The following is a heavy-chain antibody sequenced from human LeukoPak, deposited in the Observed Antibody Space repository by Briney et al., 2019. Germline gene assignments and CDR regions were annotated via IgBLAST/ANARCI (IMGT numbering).Heavy chain of an antibody. CDR2: IIPIFGTA. Sequence: ASVKVSCKASGGTFSSYAISWVRQAPGQGLEWMGGIIPIFGTANYAQKFQGRVTITADESTSTAYMELSSLRSEDTAVYYCARDSLGVYYYDSSGYYRFGAFDIWGQGTMVTVSS. CDR3: ARDSLGVYYYDSSGYYRFGAFDI. CDR1: GGTFSSYA. D-gene: IGHD3-22*01. J-gene: IGHJ3*02. V-gene: IGHV1-69*13.